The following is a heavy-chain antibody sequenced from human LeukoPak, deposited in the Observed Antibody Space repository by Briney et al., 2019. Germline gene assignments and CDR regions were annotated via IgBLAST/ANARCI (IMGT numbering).Heavy chain of an antibody. J-gene: IGHJ4*02. V-gene: IGHV3-23*01. CDR3: AKGSHSRIAAAGTRY. CDR1: GFTCSSYW. CDR2: ISGSGGST. Sequence: PGGSLRLSCAASGFTCSSYWMHWVRQAPGKGLEWVSAISGSGGSTYYADSVKGRFTISRDNSKNTLYLQMNSLRAEDTAVYYCAKGSHSRIAAAGTRYWGQGTLVTVSS. D-gene: IGHD6-13*01.